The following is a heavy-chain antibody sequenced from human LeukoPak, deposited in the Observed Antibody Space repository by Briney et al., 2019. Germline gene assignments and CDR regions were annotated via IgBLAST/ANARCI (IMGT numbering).Heavy chain of an antibody. D-gene: IGHD6-13*01. CDR2: ITWNSVTI. CDR1: GFTFDDYA. CDR3: AKGRGGSRWYSLDY. V-gene: IGHV3-9*01. J-gene: IGHJ4*02. Sequence: GRSLRLSCAASGFTFDDYAIHWVRQAPGKGLEWVSGITWNSVTIAYGDSVKGRFTISRDNAKSSLYLQMNSLRAEDTALYYCAKGRGGSRWYSLDYWGQGTLVTVSS.